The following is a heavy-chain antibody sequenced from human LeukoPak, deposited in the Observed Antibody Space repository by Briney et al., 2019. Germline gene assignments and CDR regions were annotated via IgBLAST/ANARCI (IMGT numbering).Heavy chain of an antibody. CDR1: GGSISSGDYY. D-gene: IGHD5-18*01. Sequence: ASETLSLTCTVSGGSISSGDYYWSWIRQSPGKGLEWIGFIYYSGSIYYNPSLKSRVTISADTSKNQFSLKLSSVTAADTAVYYCARDRGYSYGPFDYWGQGTLVTVSS. CDR2: IYYSGSI. J-gene: IGHJ4*02. V-gene: IGHV4-30-4*01. CDR3: ARDRGYSYGPFDY.